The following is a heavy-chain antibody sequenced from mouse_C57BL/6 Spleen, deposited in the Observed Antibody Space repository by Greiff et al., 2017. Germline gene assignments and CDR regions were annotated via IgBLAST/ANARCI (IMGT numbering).Heavy chain of an antibody. CDR1: GYAFTNYL. V-gene: IGHV1-54*01. D-gene: IGHD2-1*01. CDR2: INPGSGGT. CDR3: ARVNGNSYAMDY. J-gene: IGHJ4*01. Sequence: VQLQQSGAELVRPGTSVKVSCKASGYAFTNYLIEWVKQRPGQGLEWIGVINPGSGGTNYNEKFKGKATLTADKSSRTAYMQLSSLTSEDSAVYFCARVNGNSYAMDYWGQGTSVTVSS.